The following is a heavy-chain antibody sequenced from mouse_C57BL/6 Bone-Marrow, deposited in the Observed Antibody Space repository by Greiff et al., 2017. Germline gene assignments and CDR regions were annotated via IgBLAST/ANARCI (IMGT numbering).Heavy chain of an antibody. CDR2: IRLKSDNYAT. J-gene: IGHJ2*01. CDR3: AGGDGFDY. V-gene: IGHV6-3*01. Sequence: EVKLEESGGGLVQPGGSMKLSCVASGFTFSNYWINWVRQSPEKGLEWVAQIRLKSDNYATHYAESVKGRFTISRDDSKSSVYLQMSNLRAEDTGIYYCAGGDGFDYWGQGTTLTVSS. D-gene: IGHD1-1*01. CDR1: GFTFSNYW.